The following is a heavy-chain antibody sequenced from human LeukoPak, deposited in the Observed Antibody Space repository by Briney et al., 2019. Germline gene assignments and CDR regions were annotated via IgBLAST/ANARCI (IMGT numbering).Heavy chain of an antibody. CDR3: ASSIAAAGIGFDP. D-gene: IGHD6-13*01. V-gene: IGHV1-69*04. Sequence: GSSVKVSCKASGGTFSSYAISWVRQAPGQGLEWMGRIIPILGIANYAQKFQGRVTITADKSTSTAYMELSSLRSEDTAVYYCASSIAAAGIGFDPWGQGTLVTVSS. CDR1: GGTFSSYA. CDR2: IIPILGIA. J-gene: IGHJ5*02.